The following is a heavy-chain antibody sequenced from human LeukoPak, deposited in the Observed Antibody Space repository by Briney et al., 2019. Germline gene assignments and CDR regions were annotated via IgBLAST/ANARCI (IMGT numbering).Heavy chain of an antibody. J-gene: IGHJ6*02. CDR2: INPDSGGT. CDR3: TRDLPARGYGMDV. D-gene: IGHD1-26*01. Sequence: ASVKVSCKASGYTFTSYYMHWVRQAPGRGLEWMGWINPDSGGTKFAQKFQGRVTMTRNTSISTAYMDLSSLRSDDTAVYYCTRDLPARGYGMDVWGQGTTVTVSS. V-gene: IGHV1-2*02. CDR1: GYTFTSYY.